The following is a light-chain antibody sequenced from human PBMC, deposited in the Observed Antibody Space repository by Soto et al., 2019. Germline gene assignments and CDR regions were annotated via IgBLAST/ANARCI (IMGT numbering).Light chain of an antibody. CDR1: QSVSSKY. CDR2: GTS. J-gene: IGKJ1*01. V-gene: IGKV3-20*01. Sequence: EIVFTQSPGTLSLSPGARATLSCRASQSVSSKYLAWYQQKPGQAPRLLIYGTSSRATGISDRFRGIESGTDFTLPISRLETEDFAAYYGQQNDSSPSWTFGQGTKVDIK. CDR3: QQNDSSPSWT.